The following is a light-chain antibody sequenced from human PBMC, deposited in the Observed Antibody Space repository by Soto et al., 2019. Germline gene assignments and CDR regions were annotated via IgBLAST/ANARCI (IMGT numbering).Light chain of an antibody. CDR3: QQYNSWPET. J-gene: IGKJ1*01. Sequence: EIVVTQSAGTVSLSPGERATLSCRASQSTSSSYLAWFQQKPGQAPRLLIYGASSRATGIPDRFSGSGSGTEFTLTISSLHSEDFAVYYCQQYNSWPETFGQGTKVDIK. CDR1: QSTSSSY. V-gene: IGKV3-20*01. CDR2: GAS.